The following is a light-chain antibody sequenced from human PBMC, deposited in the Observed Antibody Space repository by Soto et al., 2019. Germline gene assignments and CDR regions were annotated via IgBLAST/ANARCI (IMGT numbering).Light chain of an antibody. J-gene: IGKJ4*01. Sequence: DIQMTQSPSSLYASVGDRVTITCRASQTISSYLNWYQQKPGKAPKVLIYSASSLQSGVPSRFSGSGSGTEFTLTISSLQPEDFATYSCQQSYSTPLTFGGGTKVEIK. CDR1: QTISSY. V-gene: IGKV1-39*01. CDR2: SAS. CDR3: QQSYSTPLT.